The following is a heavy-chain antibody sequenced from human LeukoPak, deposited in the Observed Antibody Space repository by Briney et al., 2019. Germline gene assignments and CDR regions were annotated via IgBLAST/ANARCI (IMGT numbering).Heavy chain of an antibody. CDR2: INPNNGGT. D-gene: IGHD1-26*01. V-gene: IGHV1-2*02. Sequence: GASVKVSCKASGYTFTDLTEYYIHWMRQAPGQGLEWMGWINPNNGGTKYAQKFQGRVTMTRDMSMNTAYMELSSLTSDDTAVYYCARRLGGSSEGYEFWGQGPLVTVSS. J-gene: IGHJ4*02. CDR1: GYTFTDLTEYY. CDR3: ARRLGGSSEGYEF.